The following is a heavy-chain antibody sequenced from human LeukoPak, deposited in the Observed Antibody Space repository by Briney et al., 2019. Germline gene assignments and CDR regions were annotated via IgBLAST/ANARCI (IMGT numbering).Heavy chain of an antibody. CDR2: IYHSGST. CDR1: GYSISCAYY. J-gene: IGHJ4*03. V-gene: IGHV4-38-2*01. D-gene: IGHD2-21*01. CDR3: ARLDCDHFFDY. Sequence: SETLSLTCAVSGYSISCAYYWGWIRQPPGKGLEWIGSIYHSGSTYYNPSIKSRVTISVDTSKNQFSLKLSSVAATDTAVDYCARLDCDHFFDYWGKGTLVTVSS.